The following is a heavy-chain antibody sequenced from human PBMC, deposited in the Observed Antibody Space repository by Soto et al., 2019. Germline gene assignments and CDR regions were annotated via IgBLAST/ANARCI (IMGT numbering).Heavy chain of an antibody. V-gene: IGHV2-5*02. CDR3: AHANQPQREYDFDY. Sequence: QITLKESGPTLVKPTQTLTLTCTFAGLSLSTSGVAVAWIRQPPGKALEWLALIYWDDDKSYSPCLVSRLTITNDTSKNQEILTINNIDPVDTDTYYCAHANQPQREYDFDYWCQGTLVTV. CDR2: IYWDDDK. CDR1: GLSLSTSGVA. D-gene: IGHD1-1*01. J-gene: IGHJ4*02.